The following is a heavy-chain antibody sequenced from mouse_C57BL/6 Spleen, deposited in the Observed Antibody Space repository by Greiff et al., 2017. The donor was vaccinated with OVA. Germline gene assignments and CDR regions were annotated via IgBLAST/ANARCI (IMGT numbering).Heavy chain of an antibody. CDR2: ISSGGDYI. D-gene: IGHD1-1*01. J-gene: IGHJ1*03. Sequence: EVHLVESGEGLVKPGGSLKLSCAASGFTFSSYAMSWVRPTPEKRLEWVAYISSGGDYIYYADTVKGRFTISRDNARNTLYLQMSSLKSEDTAMYYCTRGVYYGSSHWYFDVWGTGTTVTVSS. CDR1: GFTFSSYA. V-gene: IGHV5-9-1*02. CDR3: TRGVYYGSSHWYFDV.